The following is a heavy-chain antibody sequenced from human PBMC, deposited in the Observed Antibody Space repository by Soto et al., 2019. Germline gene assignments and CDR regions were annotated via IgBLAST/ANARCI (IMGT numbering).Heavy chain of an antibody. CDR1: GFTFSSYS. D-gene: IGHD3-3*01. CDR3: ARGREYYDIWSGLEARDY. Sequence: GGSLRLSCAASGFTFSSYSMNWVRQAPGKGLEWVSYISSSSSTIYYADSVKGRFTISRDNAKNSLYLQMNSLRAEDTAVYYCARGREYYDIWSGLEARDYWGQGTLVTVSS. CDR2: ISSSSSTI. J-gene: IGHJ4*02. V-gene: IGHV3-48*01.